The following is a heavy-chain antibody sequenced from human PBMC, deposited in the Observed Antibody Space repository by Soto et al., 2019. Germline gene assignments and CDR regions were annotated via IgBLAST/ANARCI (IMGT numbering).Heavy chain of an antibody. J-gene: IGHJ4*02. CDR3: ARHPAQGELADY. Sequence: QVQLVESGGGVVQPGRSLRLSCAASGFTFSSYAMHWVRQAPGKGLEWVAVISYDGSNKYYADSVKGRFTISRDNSKNTLYLQMNSLRAEDTAVYYCARHPAQGELADYWGQGTLVTVSS. D-gene: IGHD1-26*01. V-gene: IGHV3-30-3*01. CDR2: ISYDGSNK. CDR1: GFTFSSYA.